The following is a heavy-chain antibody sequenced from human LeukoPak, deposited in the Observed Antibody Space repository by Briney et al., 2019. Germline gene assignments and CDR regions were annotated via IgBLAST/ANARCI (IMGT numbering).Heavy chain of an antibody. CDR3: TTDYDILTGYYFGY. CDR2: IKSKTDGGTT. J-gene: IGHJ4*02. D-gene: IGHD3-9*01. V-gene: IGHV3-15*01. Sequence: GSLRLSCAASGFTFSNAWMSWVRQAPGKGLEWVGRIKSKTDGGTTDYAAPVKGRFTISRDDSKNTLYLQMNSLKTEDTAVYYCTTDYDILTGYYFGYWGQGTLVTVSS. CDR1: GFTFSNAW.